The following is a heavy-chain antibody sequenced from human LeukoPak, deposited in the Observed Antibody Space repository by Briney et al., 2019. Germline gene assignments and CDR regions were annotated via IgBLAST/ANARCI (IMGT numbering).Heavy chain of an antibody. CDR3: ARDEYCSSASCYHNYGMDV. J-gene: IGHJ6*02. Sequence: GGSLRLSCTTSGFTFRSYAMNWVRRAPGKGLEWVSTISGSGGGTFYADSVMGRFTISRDNSNNTLYLQMNSLRAEDTAVYYCARDEYCSSASCYHNYGMDVWDQGTTVTVSS. CDR1: GFTFRSYA. CDR2: ISGSGGGT. D-gene: IGHD2-2*01. V-gene: IGHV3-23*01.